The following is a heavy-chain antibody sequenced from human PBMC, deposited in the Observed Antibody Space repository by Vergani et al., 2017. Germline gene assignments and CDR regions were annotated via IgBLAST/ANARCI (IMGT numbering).Heavy chain of an antibody. CDR3: AADNGGQWLAGD. D-gene: IGHD6-19*01. J-gene: IGHJ4*02. CDR1: GSPFTAPA. V-gene: IGHV1-58*01. Sequence: QMQLVQSGPEVKKPGTSWKFSCKASGSPFTAPAVHWVRQARGQPLEGIGWTFFGSGNTNYPQKFQERVTLTRDMSTSTAYMELSSLRSEDTAVYYCAADNGGQWLAGDWGQGTLVTVSS. CDR2: TFFGSGNT.